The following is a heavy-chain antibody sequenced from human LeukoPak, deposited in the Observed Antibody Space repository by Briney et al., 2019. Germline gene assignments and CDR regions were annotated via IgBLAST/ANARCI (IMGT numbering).Heavy chain of an antibody. CDR2: IYYSGST. D-gene: IGHD5-18*01. J-gene: IGHJ4*02. Sequence: PSQTLSLTCTVSGGSISSGGYYWSWIRQHPGKGLEWIGYIYYSGSTYYNPSLKSRVTISVDTSKNQFSLKLSSVTAADTAVYYCARGTTYSYVYFDYWGQGTLVTVSS. CDR1: GGSISSGGYY. V-gene: IGHV4-31*03. CDR3: ARGTTYSYVYFDY.